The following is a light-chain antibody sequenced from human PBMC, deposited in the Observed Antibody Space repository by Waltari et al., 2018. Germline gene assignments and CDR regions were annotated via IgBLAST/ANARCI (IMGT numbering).Light chain of an antibody. V-gene: IGLV2-11*01. Sequence: QSALTQPRSVSGSPGQSVTISCTGTSYDVGGYNYVSWYQQYPGKAPKVMIYDVSKRPSGFTARFSGSKSGNTASLTISGLQAEDEADYYCCSFAGTSWVFGGGTKVTVL. CDR3: CSFAGTSWV. CDR2: DVS. J-gene: IGLJ3*02. CDR1: SYDVGGYNY.